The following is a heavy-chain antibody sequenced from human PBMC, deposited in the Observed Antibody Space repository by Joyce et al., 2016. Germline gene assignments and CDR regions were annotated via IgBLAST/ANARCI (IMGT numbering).Heavy chain of an antibody. CDR3: TRGSGTGWFDP. D-gene: IGHD6-13*01. Sequence: EVYLVESGGGLVQPGGSLRLSCSASGFSFRYFWMDWVRQAPGKGLEWVAQIKEDGSEKNYMDSLRGRFTNSRDNAKNSVDLQINSLRVEDTAVYYCTRGSGTGWFDPWGQGTLVTVSS. CDR2: IKEDGSEK. CDR1: GFSFRYFW. J-gene: IGHJ5*02. V-gene: IGHV3-7*03.